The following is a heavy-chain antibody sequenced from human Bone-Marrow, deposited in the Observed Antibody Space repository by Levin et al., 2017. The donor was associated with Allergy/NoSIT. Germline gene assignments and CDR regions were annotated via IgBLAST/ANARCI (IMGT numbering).Heavy chain of an antibody. J-gene: IGHJ6*02. CDR2: ISWNTGTI. CDR3: AKSKGGYDQHYYYGMDV. V-gene: IGHV3-9*01. D-gene: IGHD5-12*01. CDR1: GFTFADYA. Sequence: PGGSLRLSCAASGFTFADYAMHWVRQAPGKGLEWVSSISWNTGTIDYADSVKGRFTISRDISNNTVFLQMNNLRTEDTAVYYCAKSKGGYDQHYYYGMDVWGQGTTVTVSS.